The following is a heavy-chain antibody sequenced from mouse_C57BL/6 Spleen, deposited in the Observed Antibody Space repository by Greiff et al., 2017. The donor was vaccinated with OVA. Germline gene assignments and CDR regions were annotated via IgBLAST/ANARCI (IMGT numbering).Heavy chain of an antibody. Sequence: EVKLMESGPGLVKPSQSLSLTCSVTGYSITSGYYWNWNRQFPGNKLEWMGYISYDGSTNYNQSLKNRISITRATSTNHFFLKLHSVTTEDTATYYCARGDYSKRGYFDYWGQGTTLTVSS. CDR3: ARGDYSKRGYFDY. D-gene: IGHD2-5*01. V-gene: IGHV3-6*01. CDR2: ISYDGST. J-gene: IGHJ2*01. CDR1: GYSITSGYY.